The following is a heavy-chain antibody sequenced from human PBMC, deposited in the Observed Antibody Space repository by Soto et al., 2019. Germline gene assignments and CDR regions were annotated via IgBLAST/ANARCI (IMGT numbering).Heavy chain of an antibody. CDR1: GDSISSSNSH. V-gene: IGHV4-39*07. Sequence: PSETLSLTCTVSGDSISSSNSHWGWTRQPPGKGLEYIGSVYYGGAIFYSGNIYYNPSLKSRVTISVDTSKNQFSLKLSSVTAADTAVYYCARGTPELRYFDWLVSHFDYWGQGTRVTVSS. CDR3: ARGTPELRYFDWLVSHFDY. CDR2: VYYGGAIFYSGNI. D-gene: IGHD3-9*01. J-gene: IGHJ4*02.